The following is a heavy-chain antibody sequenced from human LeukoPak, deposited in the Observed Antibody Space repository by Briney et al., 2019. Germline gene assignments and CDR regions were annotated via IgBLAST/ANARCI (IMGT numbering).Heavy chain of an antibody. V-gene: IGHV3-23*01. CDR1: GFTFSSYA. CDR3: AKVRSGSYLESFDF. CDR2: LSGSGGST. D-gene: IGHD1-26*01. Sequence: GGSLRLSCAASGFTFSSYAMSWVRQAPGKGLDWVSALSGSGGSTYYADSVKGRFTISRDNSKNTLYLQMNSLRAEDTAVYYCAKVRSGSYLESFDFWGQGTLVTVSS. J-gene: IGHJ4*02.